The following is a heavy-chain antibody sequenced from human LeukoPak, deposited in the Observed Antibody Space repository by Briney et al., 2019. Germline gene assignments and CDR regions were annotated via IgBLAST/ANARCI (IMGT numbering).Heavy chain of an antibody. Sequence: SVKVSCKASGGTFSSYAISWVRQAPGQGLEWMGGIIPIFGTANYAQKFQGRVTITADESTSTAYMELSSLRSEDTAVYYCATPHSSSDDAFDIWGQGTMVTVSS. V-gene: IGHV1-69*13. CDR3: ATPHSSSDDAFDI. CDR2: IIPIFGTA. D-gene: IGHD6-6*01. J-gene: IGHJ3*02. CDR1: GGTFSSYA.